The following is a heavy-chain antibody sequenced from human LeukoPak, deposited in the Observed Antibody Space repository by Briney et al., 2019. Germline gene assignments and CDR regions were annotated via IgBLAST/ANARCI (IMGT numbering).Heavy chain of an antibody. CDR3: ARDRGIVGTTGYYYMDV. J-gene: IGHJ6*03. CDR1: GFTFSSYA. V-gene: IGHV3-48*03. Sequence: GRSLRLSCAASGFTFSSYAMHWVRQAPGKGLEWVSHIGSTAYYADSVKGRLTISRDNAKNSLYLQMNSLRAEDTAVYYCARDRGIVGTTGYYYMDVWGKGTTVTVSS. D-gene: IGHD1-26*01. CDR2: IGSTA.